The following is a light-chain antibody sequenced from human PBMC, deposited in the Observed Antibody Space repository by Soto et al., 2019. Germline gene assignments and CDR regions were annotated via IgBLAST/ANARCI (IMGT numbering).Light chain of an antibody. CDR2: GIS. CDR1: QSVTSN. Sequence: EVVMTQSPATLSVSPGERATLSCRASQSVTSNYLAWYQQKPGQAPRLLIYGISNRATGVPDRFGGSGSVTDFTLTISRLEPEDFAVYYCQQYTDWPLTFGQGTKVEVK. CDR3: QQYTDWPLT. V-gene: IGKV3D-15*01. J-gene: IGKJ1*01.